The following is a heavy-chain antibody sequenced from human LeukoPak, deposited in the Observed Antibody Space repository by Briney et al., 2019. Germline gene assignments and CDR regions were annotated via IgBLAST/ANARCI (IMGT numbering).Heavy chain of an antibody. CDR2: IYHSGST. Sequence: SETLSLTCTVSGFSISSGYYWGWIRQPPGKGLEWIGSIYHSGSTYYNPSLKSRVTISVDTSKNQFSLKLSSVTAADTAVYYCARELGDRYNYYYMDVWGKRTTVTVSS. J-gene: IGHJ6*03. V-gene: IGHV4-38-2*02. CDR1: GFSISSGYY. D-gene: IGHD1-14*01. CDR3: ARELGDRYNYYYMDV.